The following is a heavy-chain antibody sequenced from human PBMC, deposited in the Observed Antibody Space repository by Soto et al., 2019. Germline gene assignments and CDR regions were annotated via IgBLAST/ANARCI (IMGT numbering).Heavy chain of an antibody. D-gene: IGHD5-18*01. CDR3: AKTPYSSYGLDGMDV. J-gene: IGHJ6*02. Sequence: GGSLRLSCAASGFTFSSYAMSWVRQAPGKGLEWVSAISGSGGSTYYADSVKGRFTNSRDNSKNTLYLQMNSLRAEDTAVYYCAKTPYSSYGLDGMDVWGQGTRSPSP. CDR2: ISGSGGST. V-gene: IGHV3-23*01. CDR1: GFTFSSYA.